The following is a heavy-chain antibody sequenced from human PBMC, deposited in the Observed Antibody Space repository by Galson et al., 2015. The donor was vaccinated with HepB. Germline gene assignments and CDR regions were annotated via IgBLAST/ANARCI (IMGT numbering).Heavy chain of an antibody. CDR3: ARGSSSAFDY. D-gene: IGHD6-6*01. J-gene: IGHJ4*02. Sequence: SLRLSCAASGFTLSDYYMSWIRQAPGKGLEWVSYISTSGTTTYYADSVKRRFTISKDNAKNSLYLQMNSLRAEDTAVYYCARGSSSAFDYWGQGTLVTVSS. CDR1: GFTLSDYY. V-gene: IGHV3-11*01. CDR2: ISTSGTTT.